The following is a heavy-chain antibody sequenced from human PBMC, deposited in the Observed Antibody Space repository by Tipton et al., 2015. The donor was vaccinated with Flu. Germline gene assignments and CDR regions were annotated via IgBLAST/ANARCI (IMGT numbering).Heavy chain of an antibody. CDR3: ARGYGKGWYRDAFDV. Sequence: SLRLSCVASAFTLSSYWMSWVRQAPGKGLEWVANIQQDGSGKYYVDSVRGRFTISRDNVKNSLFLQMKRLRAEDTAVYYCARGYGKGWYRDAFDVWGQGTMVTISS. CDR1: AFTLSSYW. D-gene: IGHD6-19*01. V-gene: IGHV3-7*01. J-gene: IGHJ3*01. CDR2: IQQDGSGK.